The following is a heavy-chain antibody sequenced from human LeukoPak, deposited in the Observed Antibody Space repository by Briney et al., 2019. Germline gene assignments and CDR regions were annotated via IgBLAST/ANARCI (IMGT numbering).Heavy chain of an antibody. V-gene: IGHV4-39*07. CDR3: ARVGGSYYYYYMDV. Sequence: SETLSLTCIVSGGSISSYYWSWIRQPPGNGLEWIGSIYYSGSTYYNPSLKSRVTISVDTSKNQFSLKLSSVTAADTAVYYCARVGGSYYYYYMDVWGKGTTVTVSS. CDR2: IYYSGST. CDR1: GGSISSYY. D-gene: IGHD1-26*01. J-gene: IGHJ6*03.